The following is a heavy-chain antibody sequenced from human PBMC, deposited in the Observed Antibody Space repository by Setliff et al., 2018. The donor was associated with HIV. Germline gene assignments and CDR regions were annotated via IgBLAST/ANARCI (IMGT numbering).Heavy chain of an antibody. CDR1: GASLSGSF. Sequence: SETLSLTCAVYGASLSGSFWTWMRQSPGKGLEWIGELNQSGGSNYNQSFNSRLTMSVDTSKNQFSLKLTSVTAADTAVYYCASFFWECSDNLCHRSFQFWDQGALVTVSS. D-gene: IGHD3-10*01. J-gene: IGHJ1*01. V-gene: IGHV4-34*01. CDR2: LNQSGGS. CDR3: ASFFWECSDNLCHRSFQF.